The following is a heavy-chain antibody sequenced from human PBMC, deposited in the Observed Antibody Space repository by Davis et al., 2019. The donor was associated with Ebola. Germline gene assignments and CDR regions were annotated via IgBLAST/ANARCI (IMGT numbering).Heavy chain of an antibody. D-gene: IGHD3-10*01. CDR3: ARHVAHGSGTEALDY. V-gene: IGHV4-59*08. J-gene: IGHJ4*02. CDR2: VHNSGTT. Sequence: MPSETLSLTCTVSGDSVSSSYWSWVRQPPRRGLEWIGYVHNSGTTRYNPSLKSRVTISVDTSSNNLSLILSAVTAADAAVYYCARHVAHGSGTEALDYWGQGTLVTVSS. CDR1: GDSVSSSY.